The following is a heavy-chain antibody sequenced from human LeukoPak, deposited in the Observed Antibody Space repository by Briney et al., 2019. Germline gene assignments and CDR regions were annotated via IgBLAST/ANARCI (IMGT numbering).Heavy chain of an antibody. V-gene: IGHV3-48*04. D-gene: IGHD5-24*01. CDR1: GFTFSSYS. CDR2: ISSSSGTI. Sequence: GGSLRLSCAASGFTFSSYSMNWVRQAPGKGLEWVSYISSSSGTIYYADSVKGRFTISRDDAKNSLYLQMNSLRAVDTAVYYCARGSRTIELGDDYWGQGTLVTVSS. J-gene: IGHJ4*02. CDR3: ARGSRTIELGDDY.